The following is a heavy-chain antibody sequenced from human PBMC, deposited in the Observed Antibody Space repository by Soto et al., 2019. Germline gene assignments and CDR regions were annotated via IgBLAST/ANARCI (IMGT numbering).Heavy chain of an antibody. Sequence: GESLKRSGKGFGYRFYRYWNGWVRQMPGKGLEGMGNIYPGDSDTRYSPSFQGQVTISADNSISTGYLQWSSLKASDTAMYYCARLGITRITIVEVAPNGMDVWGQGTKVTVAS. CDR2: IYPGDSDT. CDR1: GYRFYRYW. V-gene: IGHV5-51*01. D-gene: IGHD3-3*01. J-gene: IGHJ6*02. CDR3: ARLGITRITIVEVAPNGMDV.